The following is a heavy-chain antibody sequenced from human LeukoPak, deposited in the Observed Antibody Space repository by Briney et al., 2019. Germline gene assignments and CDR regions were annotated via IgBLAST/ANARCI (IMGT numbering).Heavy chain of an antibody. CDR2: IKQDGSEK. V-gene: IGHV3-7*01. CDR3: ARDSAGNDY. Sequence: GGSLRLSCAASGFTFSSYGMHWVRQAPGKGLEWVANIKQDGSEKYYVDSVKGRFTISRDNAKNSLYLQMNSLRAEDTAMYYCARDSAGNDYWGQGTLVTVSS. CDR1: GFTFSSYG. D-gene: IGHD6-13*01. J-gene: IGHJ4*02.